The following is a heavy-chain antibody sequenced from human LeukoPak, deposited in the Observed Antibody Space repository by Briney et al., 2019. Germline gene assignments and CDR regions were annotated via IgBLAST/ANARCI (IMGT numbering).Heavy chain of an antibody. Sequence: TGGSLRLSCAASGFAFTCCGMHWVRQAPGKGLEWLAVISYHGSNNYYADSVKGRFTISRDNSKNTAFLQMNSLRPEDTALYYRARKNEQGVTDFWGQGALVTVSA. V-gene: IGHV3-30*03. CDR3: ARKNEQGVTDF. CDR1: GFAFTCCG. J-gene: IGHJ4*02. D-gene: IGHD1-1*01. CDR2: ISYHGSNN.